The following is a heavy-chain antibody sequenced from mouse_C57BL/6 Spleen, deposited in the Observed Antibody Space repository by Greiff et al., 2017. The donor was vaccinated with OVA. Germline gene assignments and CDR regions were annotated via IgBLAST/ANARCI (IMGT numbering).Heavy chain of an antibody. CDR2: INPSNGGT. J-gene: IGHJ4*01. V-gene: IGHV1-53*01. D-gene: IGHD1-1*01. CDR1: GYTFTSYW. Sequence: QVHVKQSGTELVKPGASVKLSCKASGYTFTSYWMHWVKQRPGQGLEWIGNINPSNGGTNYNEKFKSKATLTVDKSSSTAYMQLSSLTSEDSAVYYCARSGGSYGSSMDYWGQGTSVTVSS. CDR3: ARSGGSYGSSMDY.